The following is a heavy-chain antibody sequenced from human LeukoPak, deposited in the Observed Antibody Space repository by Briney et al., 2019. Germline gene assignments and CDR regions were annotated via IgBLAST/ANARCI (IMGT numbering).Heavy chain of an antibody. CDR3: AKSVGIIRRGAFDI. V-gene: IGHV3-23*01. CDR1: GFTFSTYA. D-gene: IGHD3-10*01. J-gene: IGHJ3*02. Sequence: GGSLRLSCSSSGFTFSTYAMSWVRQAPGKGLGWVSGLSGSAATTYYADSAKGRFTISRDNSKNALYLQMNSLRGDDTAIYYCAKSVGIIRRGAFDIWGQGTMVTVSS. CDR2: LSGSAATT.